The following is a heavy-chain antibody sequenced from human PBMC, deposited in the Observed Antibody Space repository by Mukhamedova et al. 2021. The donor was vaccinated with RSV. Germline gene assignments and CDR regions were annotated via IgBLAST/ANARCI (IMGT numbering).Heavy chain of an antibody. D-gene: IGHD5-18*01. V-gene: IGHV4-61*02. CDR3: ARNSYAFYYAMDV. CDR2: IYTSETT. Sequence: WIRQPAGKGLEWIGRIYTSETTNYNPSLKSRLTISVDTSKSQFSLKLSSVTAADTAVYYCARNSYAFYYAMDVWGQGTTVTVSS. J-gene: IGHJ6*02.